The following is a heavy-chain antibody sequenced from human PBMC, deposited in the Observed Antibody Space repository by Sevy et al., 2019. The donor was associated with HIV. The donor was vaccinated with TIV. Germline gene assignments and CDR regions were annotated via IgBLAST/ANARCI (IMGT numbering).Heavy chain of an antibody. CDR1: GGIFSSYA. Sequence: ASVKVSCKASGGIFSSYAISWVRQAPGQGLEWMGGIIPIFGTANYAQKFQGRVTITADESTSTAYMELSSLRSEDTAVYYCAREVPIAARLTDYYYGMDVWGQGTTVTVSS. D-gene: IGHD6-6*01. J-gene: IGHJ6*02. CDR3: AREVPIAARLTDYYYGMDV. CDR2: IIPIFGTA. V-gene: IGHV1-69*13.